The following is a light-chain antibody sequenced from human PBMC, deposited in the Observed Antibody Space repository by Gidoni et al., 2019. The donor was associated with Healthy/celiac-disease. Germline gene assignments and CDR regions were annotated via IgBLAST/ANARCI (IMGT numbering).Light chain of an antibody. CDR3: QKYNNGPPIT. V-gene: IGKV3-15*01. CDR2: GAS. CDR1: QSVSSN. J-gene: IGKJ5*01. Sequence: EIVLTQSPATLPVSPGASATLSCRASQSVSSNLARYQQKPGQAPRLLIYGASTRATGSPARCSGSGAGTEFTLTISSLQSEDYAGDYCQKYNNGPPITFGQGTRLEIK.